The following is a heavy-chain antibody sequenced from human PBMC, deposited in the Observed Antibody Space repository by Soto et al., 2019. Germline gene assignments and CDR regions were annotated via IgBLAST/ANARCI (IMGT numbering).Heavy chain of an antibody. Sequence: GASVKVSCKASGYTFASYYMHWVRQAPGQGLEWMGIINPSGGSTSYAQKFQGRVTMTRDTSTSTVYMELSSLRSEDTAVYYCARESGGAARRKRPLNDYWGQGTLVTVSS. CDR2: INPSGGST. CDR3: ARESGGAARRKRPLNDY. CDR1: GYTFASYY. D-gene: IGHD6-6*01. J-gene: IGHJ4*02. V-gene: IGHV1-46*03.